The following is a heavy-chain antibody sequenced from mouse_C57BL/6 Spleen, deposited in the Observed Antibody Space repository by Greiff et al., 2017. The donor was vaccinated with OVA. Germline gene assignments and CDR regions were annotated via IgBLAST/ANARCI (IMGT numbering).Heavy chain of an antibody. CDR3: ARDGFLTGYYYAMDY. CDR2: ISDGGSYT. V-gene: IGHV5-4*01. Sequence: EVNLVESGGGLVKPGGSLKLSCAASGFTFSSYAMSWVRQTPEKRLEWVATISDGGSYTYYPDNVKGRFTISRDNAKNNLYLQMSHLKSEDTAMYYCARDGFLTGYYYAMDYWGQGTSVTVSS. D-gene: IGHD4-1*01. CDR1: GFTFSSYA. J-gene: IGHJ4*01.